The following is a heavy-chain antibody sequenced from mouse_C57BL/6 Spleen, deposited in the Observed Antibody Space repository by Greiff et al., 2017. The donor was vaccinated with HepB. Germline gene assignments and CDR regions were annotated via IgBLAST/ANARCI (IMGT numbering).Heavy chain of an antibody. CDR2: IHPNSGST. Sequence: VQLQQPGAELVKPGASVKLSCKASGYTFTSYWMHWVKQRPGQGLEWIGMIHPNSGSTNYNEKFKSKATLTVDKSSSTAYMQLSSLTSEDSAVYYCARFGYDGRGFDYWGQGTTLTVSS. CDR3: ARFGYDGRGFDY. V-gene: IGHV1-64*01. D-gene: IGHD2-2*01. J-gene: IGHJ2*01. CDR1: GYTFTSYW.